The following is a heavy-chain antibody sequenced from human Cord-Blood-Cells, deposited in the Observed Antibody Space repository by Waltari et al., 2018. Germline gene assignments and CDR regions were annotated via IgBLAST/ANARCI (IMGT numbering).Heavy chain of an antibody. CDR2: ISSSGSTI. J-gene: IGHJ6*02. CDR1: GFTFSSYE. Sequence: EVQLVESGGGLVQPGGSLRLSCAASGFTFSSYEMNWVRQAPGKGLEWVSYISSSGSTIYYADSVKGRITISRDNAKNSLYLQRNSLRAEDTAVYYCARVGGVLGAYYYYGMDVWGQGTTVTVSS. D-gene: IGHD3-16*01. CDR3: ARVGGVLGAYYYYGMDV. V-gene: IGHV3-48*03.